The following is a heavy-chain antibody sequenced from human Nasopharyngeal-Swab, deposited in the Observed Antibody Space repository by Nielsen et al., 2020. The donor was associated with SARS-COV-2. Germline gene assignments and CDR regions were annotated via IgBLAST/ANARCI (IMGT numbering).Heavy chain of an antibody. J-gene: IGHJ4*02. CDR3: ARDGDGSGFDY. CDR2: IYYSGST. Sequence: QPPGKGLEWIGYIYYSGSTYYNPSLKSRVTISVDTSKNQFSLKLSSVTAADTAVYYCARDGDGSGFDYWGQGTLVTVSS. D-gene: IGHD3-10*01. V-gene: IGHV4-30-4*01.